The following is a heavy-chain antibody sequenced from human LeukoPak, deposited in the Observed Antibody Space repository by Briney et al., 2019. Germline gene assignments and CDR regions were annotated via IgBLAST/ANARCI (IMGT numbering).Heavy chain of an antibody. CDR3: AKDISPSNDYGGNFDY. CDR2: ISWNSGSI. D-gene: IGHD4-23*01. CDR1: GFTFTNAW. Sequence: GGSLRLSCAASGFTFTNAWMTWVRQAPGKGLEWVSGISWNSGSIGYADSVKGRFTISRDNAKNSLYLQMNSLRAEDTALYYCAKDISPSNDYGGNFDYWGQGTLVTVSS. V-gene: IGHV3-9*01. J-gene: IGHJ4*02.